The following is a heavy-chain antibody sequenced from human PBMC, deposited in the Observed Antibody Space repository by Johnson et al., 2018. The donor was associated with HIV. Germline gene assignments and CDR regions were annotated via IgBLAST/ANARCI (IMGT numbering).Heavy chain of an antibody. CDR2: INWNGGST. CDR1: GFTFSNAW. D-gene: IGHD3-16*02. Sequence: VQLVESGGGLVKPGGSLRLSCAASGFTFSNAWMSWVRQAPGKGLEWVSGINWNGGSTGYADSVKGRFTISRDNAKNSLDLQLNSLRAEDTALYYCARGVIGEGATGGAFDIWGQGTMVTVSS. V-gene: IGHV3-20*04. CDR3: ARGVIGEGATGGAFDI. J-gene: IGHJ3*02.